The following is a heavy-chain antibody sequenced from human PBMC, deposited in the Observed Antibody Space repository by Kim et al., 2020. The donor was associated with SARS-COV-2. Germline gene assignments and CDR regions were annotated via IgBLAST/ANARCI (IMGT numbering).Heavy chain of an antibody. CDR3: AKEASSGWGYYYYGMDV. V-gene: IGHV3-33*06. D-gene: IGHD6-19*01. Sequence: GGSLRLFCAASGFTFSSYGMHWVRQAPGKGLEWVAVIRYDGSNKYYADSVKGRFTISRDNSKNTLYLQMNSLRAEDTAVYYCAKEASSGWGYYYYGMDVWGQGTTVTVSS. CDR1: GFTFSSYG. CDR2: IRYDGSNK. J-gene: IGHJ6*02.